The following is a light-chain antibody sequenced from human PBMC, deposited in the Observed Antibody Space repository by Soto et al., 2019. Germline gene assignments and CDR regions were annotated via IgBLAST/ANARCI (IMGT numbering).Light chain of an antibody. CDR2: GAS. CDR3: HQYGSSPQT. J-gene: IGKJ1*01. CDR1: QTFSNSF. V-gene: IGKV3-20*01. Sequence: EIVLTQSPGTLSLSPGERATLSCRASQTFSNSFLSWFQQIPGQAPRLLIYGASSRATGIPDRFTGSGSGTDFTLTISRLEPEDFAVFYCHQYGSSPQTFGQGTKVDI.